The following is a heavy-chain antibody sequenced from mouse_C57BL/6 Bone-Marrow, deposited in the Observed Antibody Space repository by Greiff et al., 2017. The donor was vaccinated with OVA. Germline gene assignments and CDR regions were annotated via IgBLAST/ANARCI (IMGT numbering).Heavy chain of an antibody. V-gene: IGHV1-69*01. D-gene: IGHD2-2*01. CDR2: IDPSDSYT. J-gene: IGHJ4*01. Sequence: VQLQQPGAELVMPGASVKLSCKASGYTFTSYWMHWVKQRPGQGLEWIGEIDPSDSYTNYNQKFKGKSTLTVDKSSSTAYMQLSSLTSEDSAVYYCARGDYGYDGQYYYAMDYWGQGTSVTVSS. CDR1: GYTFTSYW. CDR3: ARGDYGYDGQYYYAMDY.